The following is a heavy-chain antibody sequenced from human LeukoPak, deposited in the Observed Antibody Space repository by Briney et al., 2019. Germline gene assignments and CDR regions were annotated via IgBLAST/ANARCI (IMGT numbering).Heavy chain of an antibody. CDR3: AKEDRDYDFWSGYYISDYFDY. J-gene: IGHJ4*02. CDR2: ISASGDGT. CDR1: GFTFSSYT. Sequence: GGSLRLSCAVSGFTFSSYTMSWVRQAPGKGLEWVSSISASGDGTYYADSVKGRFTISRDNSKNTLYLQMNSLRAEDTAVYYCAKEDRDYDFWSGYYISDYFDYWGQGTLVTVSS. V-gene: IGHV3-23*01. D-gene: IGHD3-3*01.